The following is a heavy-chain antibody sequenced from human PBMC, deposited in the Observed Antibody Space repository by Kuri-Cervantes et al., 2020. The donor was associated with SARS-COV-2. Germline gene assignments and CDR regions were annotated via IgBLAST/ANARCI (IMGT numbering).Heavy chain of an antibody. D-gene: IGHD3-3*01. CDR1: GFTFSSYA. Sequence: GESLKISCAASGFTFSSYAMHWVRQAPGKGLEWVAVISYDGSNKYYADSVKGRFTISRDNSKNTLYLQMNSLRAEDTAVYYCARDRRYYDFWSGYGNTGDLYYYYYYMDVWGKGTTVTSP. CDR3: ARDRRYYDFWSGYGNTGDLYYYYYYMDV. J-gene: IGHJ6*03. V-gene: IGHV3-30-3*01. CDR2: ISYDGSNK.